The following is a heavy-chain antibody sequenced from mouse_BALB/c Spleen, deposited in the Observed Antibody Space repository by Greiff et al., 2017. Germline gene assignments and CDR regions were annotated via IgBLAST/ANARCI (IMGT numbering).Heavy chain of an antibody. CDR1: GYTFTSYW. Sequence: QVQLQQSGAELAKPGASVKMSCKASGYTFTSYWMHWVKQRPGQGLEWIGYINPSTGYTEYNQKFKDKATLTADKSSSTAYMQLSSLTSEDSAVYYCARWALRITTVYDYWGQGTTLTVSS. CDR2: INPSTGYT. D-gene: IGHD1-1*01. V-gene: IGHV1-7*01. J-gene: IGHJ2*01. CDR3: ARWALRITTVYDY.